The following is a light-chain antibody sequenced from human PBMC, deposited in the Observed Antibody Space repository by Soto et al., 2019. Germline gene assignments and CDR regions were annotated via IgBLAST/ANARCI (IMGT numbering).Light chain of an antibody. J-gene: IGKJ2*01. CDR2: GAS. CDR3: LQDANYPYT. CDR1: QGIRND. V-gene: IGKV1-6*01. Sequence: AIQMTQSPSSLSASVGDRVTITCRASQGIRNDLGWYQQKPGKAPKFLISGASSLQSGVPSRFSGSGSGTDFTLTITSLQPEDFATYYCLQDANYPYTLGQGTKLEIK.